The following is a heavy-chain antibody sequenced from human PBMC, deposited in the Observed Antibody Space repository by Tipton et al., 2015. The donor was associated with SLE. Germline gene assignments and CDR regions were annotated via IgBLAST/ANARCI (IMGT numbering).Heavy chain of an antibody. J-gene: IGHJ5*02. Sequence: TLSLTCTVSGDSISSSSYYWGWLRQPPGKGLEWIGYIHYSGTTYYNPSLKSRVTISVDTSKNQFSLRVHSVTAADTAIYSCARGPLGGGYSGYDTNWFDPWGQGTLVTVSS. V-gene: IGHV4-39*07. CDR3: ARGPLGGGYSGYDTNWFDP. D-gene: IGHD5-12*01. CDR2: IHYSGTT. CDR1: GDSISSSSYY.